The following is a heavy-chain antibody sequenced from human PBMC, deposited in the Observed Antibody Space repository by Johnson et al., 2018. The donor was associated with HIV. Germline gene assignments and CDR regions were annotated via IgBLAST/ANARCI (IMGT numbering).Heavy chain of an antibody. CDR2: ISSSGTTI. J-gene: IGHJ3*01. Sequence: QVQLVESGGGLVKPGGSLRLSCAASGFTFSDYYMSWIRQAPGKGLEWVSYISSSGTTIYYADSVKGRFTISRDNAKNSLYRQMSSLRAEDTALYYCARRHSGSLSFDVWGQGTMVTVSS. V-gene: IGHV3-11*01. CDR3: ARRHSGSLSFDV. CDR1: GFTFSDYY. D-gene: IGHD1-26*01.